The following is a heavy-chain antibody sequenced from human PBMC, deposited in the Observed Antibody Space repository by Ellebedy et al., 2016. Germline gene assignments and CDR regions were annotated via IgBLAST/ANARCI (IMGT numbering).Heavy chain of an antibody. CDR3: AREKSGSYNDY. CDR2: IYFSGTT. V-gene: IGHV4-39*07. Sequence: SETLSLTCTVSGDSIGSSGHYWAWIRQPPGKGLEWIAAIYFSGTTFYNPSLKSRLAITLNTSKNPFSLTPTSVTAADTAVYYCAREKSGSYNDYWGQGTLVTVSS. CDR1: GDSIGSSGHY. J-gene: IGHJ4*02. D-gene: IGHD1-26*01.